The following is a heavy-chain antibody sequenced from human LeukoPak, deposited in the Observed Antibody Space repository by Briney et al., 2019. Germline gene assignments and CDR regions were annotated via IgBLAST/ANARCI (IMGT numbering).Heavy chain of an antibody. CDR1: GGSITDNTYY. CDR3: ARRRVAATAGWSDP. Sequence: PETLSLTCAVSGGSITDNTYYWGWIRQPPGEGLEWIGCIHNNGATYYDPSLKSRVTFSMDTSKNQVFLTLTSATAADTAVYYCARRRVAATAGWSDPWGQGTLVTVSS. J-gene: IGHJ5*02. D-gene: IGHD6-13*01. CDR2: IHNNGAT. V-gene: IGHV4-39*01.